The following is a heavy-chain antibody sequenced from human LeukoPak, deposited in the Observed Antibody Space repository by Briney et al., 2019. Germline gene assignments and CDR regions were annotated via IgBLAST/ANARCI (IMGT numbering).Heavy chain of an antibody. J-gene: IGHJ5*02. CDR1: GFSFSNHE. Sequence: PGGSLRLSCAASGFSFSNHEMSWVRQAPGKGLEWVSYISRSGSTIYYADSVKGRFTISRDNAKNSLYLQMNSLRAEDTAVYYCARDPYYDILTGYYPSGWFDPWGQGTLVTVSS. V-gene: IGHV3-48*03. CDR3: ARDPYYDILTGYYPSGWFDP. D-gene: IGHD3-9*01. CDR2: ISRSGSTI.